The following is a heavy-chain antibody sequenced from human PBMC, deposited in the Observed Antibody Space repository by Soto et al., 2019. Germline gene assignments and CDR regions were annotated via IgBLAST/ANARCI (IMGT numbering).Heavy chain of an antibody. D-gene: IGHD4-17*01. Sequence: GGSLRLSCAASGFTFSSYGMHWVRQAPGKGLEWVAVIWYDGSNKYYADSVKGRFTISRDNSKNTLYLQMNSLRAEDTAVYYCARSNYGEILGGGYYYYYMDVWGKGTTVTVSS. V-gene: IGHV3-33*01. CDR2: IWYDGSNK. CDR1: GFTFSSYG. J-gene: IGHJ6*03. CDR3: ARSNYGEILGGGYYYYYMDV.